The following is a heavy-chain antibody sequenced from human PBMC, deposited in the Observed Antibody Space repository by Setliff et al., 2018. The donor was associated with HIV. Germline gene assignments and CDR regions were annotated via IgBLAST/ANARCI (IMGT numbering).Heavy chain of an antibody. CDR2: INPNSGGT. Sequence: ASVKVSCKASGYTFTGYYMHWVRQAPGQGLEWMGRINPNSGGTNYAQKFQGRVTMTRDTSISTAYMELSRLRSDDTAVYYCARGGPEGYCSGGSRSHYYYYYYMDVWGKGTTVTVSS. CDR3: ARGGPEGYCSGGSRSHYYYYYYMDV. CDR1: GYTFTGYY. V-gene: IGHV1-2*06. D-gene: IGHD2-15*01. J-gene: IGHJ6*03.